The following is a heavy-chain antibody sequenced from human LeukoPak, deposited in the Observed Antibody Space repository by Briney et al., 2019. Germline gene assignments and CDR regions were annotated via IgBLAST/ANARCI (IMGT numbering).Heavy chain of an antibody. CDR2: TYYRSKWYN. J-gene: IGHJ5*02. D-gene: IGHD6-13*01. Sequence: SQTLSLTCAISGDSVSSRSAAWNWIRQSPSRGLEWLGRTYYRSKWYNDYAASVKGRITINPDTSKNQFSLQLNSVTPDDTAIYYCARDLCCAAAGNTAWFDPWGQGTLVTVSS. CDR1: GDSVSSRSAA. V-gene: IGHV6-1*01. CDR3: ARDLCCAAAGNTAWFDP.